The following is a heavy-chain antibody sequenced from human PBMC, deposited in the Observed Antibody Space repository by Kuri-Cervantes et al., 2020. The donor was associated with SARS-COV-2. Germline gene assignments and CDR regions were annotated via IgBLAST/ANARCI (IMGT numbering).Heavy chain of an antibody. V-gene: IGHV3-11*04. CDR3: PRGIIMVRRVIDY. D-gene: IGHD3-10*01. CDR2: ISSSGSTI. Sequence: GESLKISCAASGFIFSDYYMRWIRQAPRKRLEWGSYISSSGSTIYYADSVKSRFTISRDNAKNSLYLQMNSLRAEDTAVYYCPRGIIMVRRVIDYWGQGTLVTVSS. CDR1: GFIFSDYY. J-gene: IGHJ4*02.